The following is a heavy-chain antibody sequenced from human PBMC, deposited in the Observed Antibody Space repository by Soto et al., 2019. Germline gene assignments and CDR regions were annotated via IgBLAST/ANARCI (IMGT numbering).Heavy chain of an antibody. CDR3: ARDAAADTTTDYYYYYMDV. Sequence: PGGSLRLSCAASGFTFSIYGMYWVRQAPGKGLEWVAVIWYDGSNKYYADSVKGRFTISRDNSKNTLYLQMNSLRAEDTAVYYCARDAAADTTTDYYYYYMDVWGKGTTVTVSS. CDR1: GFTFSIYG. CDR2: IWYDGSNK. V-gene: IGHV3-33*01. D-gene: IGHD6-13*01. J-gene: IGHJ6*03.